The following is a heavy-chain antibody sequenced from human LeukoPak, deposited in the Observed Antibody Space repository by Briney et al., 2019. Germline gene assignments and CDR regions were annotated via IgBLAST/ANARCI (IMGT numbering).Heavy chain of an antibody. J-gene: IGHJ4*02. V-gene: IGHV1-46*01. Sequence: ASVKVSCKASGYTFTSYYMHWVRQAPGQGLEWMGIINPSGGSTSYARKFQGRVTMTRDMSTSTVYMELSSLRSEDTAVYYCARRVGATPFDYWGQGTLVTVSS. CDR3: ARRVGATPFDY. D-gene: IGHD1-26*01. CDR1: GYTFTSYY. CDR2: INPSGGST.